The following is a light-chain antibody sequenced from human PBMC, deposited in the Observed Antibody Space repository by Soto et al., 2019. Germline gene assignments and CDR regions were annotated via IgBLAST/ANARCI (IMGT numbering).Light chain of an antibody. CDR2: GAS. CDR1: ETIKVY. CDR3: QQSYTTPWT. J-gene: IGKJ1*01. Sequence: DIQMTQSPSSLSASVGDRVTIRCRASETIKVYLNWYQHKPGKAPNLLIFGASNLRGGVPSRFSGSGSGTDFTLTIDRLQPEDFATYYCQQSYTTPWTFGLGTKVEIK. V-gene: IGKV1-39*01.